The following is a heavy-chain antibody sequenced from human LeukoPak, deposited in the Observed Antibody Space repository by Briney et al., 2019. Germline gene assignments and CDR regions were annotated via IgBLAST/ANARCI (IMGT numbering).Heavy chain of an antibody. J-gene: IGHJ4*02. CDR3: ARDYYDSRGYYYFDS. D-gene: IGHD3-22*01. CDR1: GFTDRSNY. CDR2: FYSGGNT. V-gene: IGHV3-53*01. Sequence: PGGAPILPCAASGFTDRSNYMSWGRQAPGKGLEGGSVFYSGGNTYHADSGKGRFTISRDNFKNTLYLQMNRLRGEDTAVYYCARDYYDSRGYYYFDSWGQGTLVTVSS.